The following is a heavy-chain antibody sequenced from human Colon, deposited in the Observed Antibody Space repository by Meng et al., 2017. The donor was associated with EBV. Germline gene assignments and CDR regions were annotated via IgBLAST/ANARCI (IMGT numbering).Heavy chain of an antibody. CDR1: GVTFSNYA. D-gene: IGHD6-19*01. Sequence: VHLVESGGGLVQRGGCLCLSCACSGVTFSNYAMNWVRQAPGKGLEWVSAISGSGGHTYYADSVKGRFTISRDNAKNPVHLQLNSLRVEDTALYFCAKSRGEQWLIYYWGQGTLVTVSS. CDR2: ISGSGGHT. CDR3: AKSRGEQWLIYY. V-gene: IGHV3-23*04. J-gene: IGHJ4*02.